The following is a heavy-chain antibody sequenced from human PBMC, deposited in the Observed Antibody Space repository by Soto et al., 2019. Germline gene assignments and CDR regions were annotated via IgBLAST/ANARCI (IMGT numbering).Heavy chain of an antibody. Sequence: GGSLRLSCAASGFTFDDYAMHGVQQAPGKGMEWVSGISWNSGSIGYADSVKGRFTISRDNAKNSLYLQMNSLRAEDTALYYCSKDNYYDSSGYYRRPNYCGQGTLVTVSS. V-gene: IGHV3-9*01. J-gene: IGHJ4*02. CDR3: SKDNYYDSSGYYRRPNY. CDR2: ISWNSGSI. CDR1: GFTFDDYA. D-gene: IGHD3-22*01.